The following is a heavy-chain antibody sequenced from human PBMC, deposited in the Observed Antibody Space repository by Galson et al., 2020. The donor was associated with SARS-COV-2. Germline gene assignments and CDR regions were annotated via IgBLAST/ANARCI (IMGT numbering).Heavy chain of an antibody. CDR2: VHYSGKT. CDR3: AKGQRVEMATEVAFDI. Sequence: SETLSLTCTVSGGSVTNDYWSWVRQPPGKGLEWIGYVHYSGKTHSNPSLQSQVTMSVDTSKNAFSLRLTSVTSADTALYYCAKGQRVEMATEVAFDIWGQGTMVTVSS. D-gene: IGHD5-12*01. V-gene: IGHV4-59*02. CDR1: GGSVTNDY. J-gene: IGHJ3*02.